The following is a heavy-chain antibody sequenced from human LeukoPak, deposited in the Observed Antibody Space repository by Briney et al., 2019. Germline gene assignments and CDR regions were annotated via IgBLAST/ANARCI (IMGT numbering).Heavy chain of an antibody. CDR2: IYHSGST. CDR3: ARSDIAVAGPGP. Sequence: GSLRLSCAASGFTFSSYNMNWVRQAPGKGLEWIGSIYHSGSTYYNPSLKSRVTISVDTSKNQFSLKLSSVTAADTAVYYCARSDIAVAGPGPWGQGTLVTVSS. V-gene: IGHV4-38-2*01. D-gene: IGHD6-19*01. CDR1: GFTFSSYN. J-gene: IGHJ5*02.